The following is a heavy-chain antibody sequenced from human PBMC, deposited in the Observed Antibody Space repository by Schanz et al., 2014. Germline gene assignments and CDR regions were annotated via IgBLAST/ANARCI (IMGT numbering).Heavy chain of an antibody. V-gene: IGHV3-33*01. CDR2: IWSDGSTK. CDR3: AREQIMAAAGLVDY. CDR1: GFAFSVYG. D-gene: IGHD6-13*01. Sequence: QVQMVESGGGVVQPGRSLRLSCAASGFAFSVYGMHWVRQATGKGPEWVAVIWSDGSTKYYADSVKGRFTISRDNSKNTLYLQMNSLRADDTAVYYCAREQIMAAAGLVDYWGHGTLVTVSS. J-gene: IGHJ4*01.